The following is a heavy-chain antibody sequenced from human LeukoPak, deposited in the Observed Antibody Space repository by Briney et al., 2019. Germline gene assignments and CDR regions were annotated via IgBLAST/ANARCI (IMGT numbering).Heavy chain of an antibody. CDR3: ARDPEYYYDSSGYFFPDY. J-gene: IGHJ4*02. CDR2: IIPIFGTA. D-gene: IGHD3-22*01. V-gene: IGHV1-69*13. Sequence: ASVKVSCKASGGTFSSYAISWVRQAPGQGLEWMGGIIPIFGTANYAQKFQGRVTITADESTSTAYMELSSLRSEDTAVYYCARDPEYYYDSSGYFFPDYWGQGTLVTVSS. CDR1: GGTFSSYA.